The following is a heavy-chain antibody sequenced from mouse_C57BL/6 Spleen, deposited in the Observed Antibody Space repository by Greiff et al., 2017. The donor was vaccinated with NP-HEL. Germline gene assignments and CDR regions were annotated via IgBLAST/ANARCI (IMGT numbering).Heavy chain of an antibody. V-gene: IGHV1-7*01. CDR2: INPSSGYT. CDR1: GYTFTSYW. D-gene: IGHD4-1*01. J-gene: IGHJ2*01. CDR3: ARAPPNWDVPYYFDY. Sequence: VQLQQSGAELAKPGASVKLSCKASGYTFTSYWMHWVKQRPGQGLEWIGYINPSSGYTKYNQKFKDKATLTADKSSITAYMQLSSLPYEDSAVYYCARAPPNWDVPYYFDYWGQGTTLTVSS.